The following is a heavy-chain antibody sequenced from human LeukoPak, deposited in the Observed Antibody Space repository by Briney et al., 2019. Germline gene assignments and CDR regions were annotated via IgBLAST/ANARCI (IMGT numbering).Heavy chain of an antibody. D-gene: IGHD3-10*01. CDR3: TTGYTGGEDY. J-gene: IGHJ4*02. CDR2: IKSKNNGGTA. Sequence: GGSLRLSCAASGFVASGFTFRSAWMSWVRQTRGKGLEWVGRIKSKNNGGTADYAAPVKGRFTFSRDDSKNTLYLQKNRLKIEDSGGYYSTTGYTGGEDYWGQGTLVTVSS. V-gene: IGHV3-15*01. CDR1: GFTFRSAW.